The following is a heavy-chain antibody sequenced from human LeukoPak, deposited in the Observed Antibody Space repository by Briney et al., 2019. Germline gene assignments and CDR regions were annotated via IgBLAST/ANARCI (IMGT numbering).Heavy chain of an antibody. Sequence: GGCLRLSCAASGFSVSRHYMSWVRQAPGEGMEWVSVIYSGGSTYYADSVKGRFTISRDNSKNTLYLQMNSLRAEDTAVYYCARTPTTVVVYYFDYWGQGTLVTVSS. D-gene: IGHD4-23*01. CDR1: GFSVSRHY. J-gene: IGHJ4*02. CDR2: IYSGGST. CDR3: ARTPTTVVVYYFDY. V-gene: IGHV3-53*01.